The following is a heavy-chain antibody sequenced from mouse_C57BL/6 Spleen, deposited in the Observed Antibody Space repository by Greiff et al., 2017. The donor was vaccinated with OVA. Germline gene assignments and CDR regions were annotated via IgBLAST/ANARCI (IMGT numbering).Heavy chain of an antibody. D-gene: IGHD1-1*01. J-gene: IGHJ2*01. Sequence: QVQLQQPGAELVKPGASVKLSCKASGYTFTSYWMQWVKQRPGQGLEWIGEIDPSDSYTNYNQKFKGKATLTVDTSSSTAYMQLSSLTSEDSAVYYCARGRYYGSSHYFDDWGQGTTLTVSS. CDR1: GYTFTSYW. CDR2: IDPSDSYT. CDR3: ARGRYYGSSHYFDD. V-gene: IGHV1-50*01.